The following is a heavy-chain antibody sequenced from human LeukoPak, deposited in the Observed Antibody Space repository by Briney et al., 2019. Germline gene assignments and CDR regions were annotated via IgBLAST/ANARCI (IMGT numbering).Heavy chain of an antibody. D-gene: IGHD3-10*01. CDR1: GFTFRSSW. J-gene: IGHJ4*02. CDR2: IKQDGSEK. V-gene: IGHV3-7*01. Sequence: PGGSLRLSCAASGFTFRSSWMSWVRQAPGKGLEWVANIKQDGSEKYYVDSVKGRFTISRDNAKNSLYLQMNSLRAEDTAVYYCARVVPPLYYFDYWGQGTLVTVSS. CDR3: ARVVPPLYYFDY.